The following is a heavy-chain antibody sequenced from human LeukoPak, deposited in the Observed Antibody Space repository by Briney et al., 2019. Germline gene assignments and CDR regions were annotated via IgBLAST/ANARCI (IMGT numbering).Heavy chain of an antibody. CDR1: GYAFTNYG. Sequence: GASVKVSCKASGYAFTNYGISWVRQAPGQGLEWMGRIIPVLGIPNHAQKFQGRVTITADKSTSTAYMELSSLRSEDTAMYYCARDPDNNGGGGEGDFWGQGTLVTVSS. V-gene: IGHV1-69*04. D-gene: IGHD2-21*01. J-gene: IGHJ4*02. CDR3: ARDPDNNGGGGEGDF. CDR2: IIPVLGIP.